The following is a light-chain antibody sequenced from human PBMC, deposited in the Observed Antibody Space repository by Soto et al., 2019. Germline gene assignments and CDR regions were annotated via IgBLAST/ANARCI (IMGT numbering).Light chain of an antibody. Sequence: DIQMTQSPSSLSASVGDRVTITCQASQDISNYLNWYQQKPGKAPKLLIYDASNLETGVPSRFSGSGSGTDFPFTISSLQPEDIATYYCQQYDNLTSTFGQGTKLEIK. CDR2: DAS. CDR1: QDISNY. CDR3: QQYDNLTST. J-gene: IGKJ2*01. V-gene: IGKV1-33*01.